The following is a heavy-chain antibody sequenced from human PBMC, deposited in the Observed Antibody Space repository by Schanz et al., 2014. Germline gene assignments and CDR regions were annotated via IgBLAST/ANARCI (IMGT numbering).Heavy chain of an antibody. CDR1: GFSFSIFA. CDR2: ISGSGGDT. V-gene: IGHV3-23*01. D-gene: IGHD5-18*01. J-gene: IGHJ4*02. Sequence: EVHLLASGGGVVQPGRSLRLSCAASGFSFSIFAMTWVRQAPGQGLEWVSTISGSGGDTYPADSVKGRFTISRDNSNNTLYLQMKSLRAEDTAVYYCAKYGGGYSYGFVEYWGQGILXTVSS. CDR3: AKYGGGYSYGFVEY.